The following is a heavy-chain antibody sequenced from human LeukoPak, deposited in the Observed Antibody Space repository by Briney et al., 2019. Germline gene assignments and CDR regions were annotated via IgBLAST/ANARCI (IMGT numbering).Heavy chain of an antibody. CDR3: ARHSSGVGRFDP. V-gene: IGHV4-59*08. Sequence: SETLSLTCTVSGGSISSYYGSWIRQPPGKGLEWIGYIYYSGSTNYNPSLKSRVTISVDTSKNQFSLKLSSVTAADTAVYYCARHSSGVGRFDPWGQGTLVTVSS. J-gene: IGHJ5*02. CDR2: IYYSGST. CDR1: GGSISSYY. D-gene: IGHD2-15*01.